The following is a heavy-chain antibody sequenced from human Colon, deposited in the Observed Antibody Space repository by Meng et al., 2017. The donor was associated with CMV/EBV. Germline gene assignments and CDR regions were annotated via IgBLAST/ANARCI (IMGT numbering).Heavy chain of an antibody. CDR1: GYVFDLYG. CDR3: ARVYEYSSSWGSDY. CDR2: ISADKRYT. Sequence: GQLVQSGAEGKKPGASVKVSCKTSGYVFDLYGISWVRQAPGQGLEWMGWISADKRYTSYAQNLQGRVTMTTDASTSTAYMELRGLRSNDTAVYYCARVYEYSSSWGSDYWGQGTLVTVSS. V-gene: IGHV1-18*01. D-gene: IGHD6-6*01. J-gene: IGHJ4*02.